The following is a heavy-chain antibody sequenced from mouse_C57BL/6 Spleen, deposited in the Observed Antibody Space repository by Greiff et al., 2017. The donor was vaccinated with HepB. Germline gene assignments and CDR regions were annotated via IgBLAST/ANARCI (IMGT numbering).Heavy chain of an antibody. J-gene: IGHJ2*01. Sequence: QVQLQQPGAELVKPGASVKLSCKASGYTFTSYWMQWVKQRPGQGLEWIGEIDPSDSYTNYNQKFKGKATLTVDTSSSTAYMQLSSLTSEDSAVYYCARGWVFDYWDQGTTLTVSS. CDR1: GYTFTSYW. D-gene: IGHD3-3*01. CDR2: IDPSDSYT. CDR3: ARGWVFDY. V-gene: IGHV1-50*01.